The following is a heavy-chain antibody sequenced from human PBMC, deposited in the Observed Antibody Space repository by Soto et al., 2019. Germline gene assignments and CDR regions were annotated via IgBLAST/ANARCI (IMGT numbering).Heavy chain of an antibody. CDR3: ARILRLHDYGDYLDRREDYYYYYRDV. Sequence: GSGPTLVNPTETLTLTCTVSGFSLSNARMGVSWIRQPPGKALEWLAHIFSNDEKSYSTSLKSRLTISKDTSKSQVVLTMTNMELGDTATYYCARILRLHDYGDYLDRREDYYYYYRDVWGKGTTVTVSS. D-gene: IGHD4-17*01. CDR1: GFSLSNARMG. J-gene: IGHJ6*03. V-gene: IGHV2-26*01. CDR2: IFSNDEK.